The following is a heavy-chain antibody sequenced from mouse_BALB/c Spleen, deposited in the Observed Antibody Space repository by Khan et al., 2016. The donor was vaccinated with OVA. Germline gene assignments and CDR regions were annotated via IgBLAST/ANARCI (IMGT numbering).Heavy chain of an antibody. CDR1: GYTFISYW. CDR3: TRRGLYGIVVY. D-gene: IGHD2-1*01. V-gene: IGHV1-7*01. J-gene: IGHJ3*01. Sequence: VQLQQSGTELAKPGASVKMSCKASGYTFISYWMHWVKQRPGQGLEWIGYINPSTDYPEYTQKFKDKATLTTDTSSNTAYMQLRSLTSEDSAVYDCTRRGLYGIVVYWGQGTRVTVSA. CDR2: INPSTDYP.